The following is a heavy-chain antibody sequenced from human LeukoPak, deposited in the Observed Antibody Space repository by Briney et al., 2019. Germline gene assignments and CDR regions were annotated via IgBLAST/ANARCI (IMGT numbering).Heavy chain of an antibody. D-gene: IGHD2/OR15-2a*01. CDR1: GFSFSTYS. CDR2: INQGGSDK. CDR3: ARGQSYNIY. Sequence: GGSLRLSCAASGFSFSTYSMTWARQAPGKGLEYVANINQGGSDKCYVDSVKGRFTISRDNAENSLYLQMNSLRAEDTAVYYCARGQSYNIYWGRGTLVTVSS. V-gene: IGHV3-7*04. J-gene: IGHJ4*02.